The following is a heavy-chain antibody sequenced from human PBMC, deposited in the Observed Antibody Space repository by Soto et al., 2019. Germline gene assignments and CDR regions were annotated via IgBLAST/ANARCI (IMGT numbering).Heavy chain of an antibody. CDR1: GFVFNTFW. CDR2: IRQDGSEQ. J-gene: IGHJ4*02. V-gene: IGHV3-7*01. Sequence: EVQLVESGGGLVQPGGSLRLSCAASGFVFNTFWMSWVRQAPGKGLEWVTNIRQDGSEQFYVDSVKARFTISRDNAKNSLYLQMNSLRAEDTAVYYCARASFYGDYYFDHWGQGTLVTVSS. D-gene: IGHD4-17*01. CDR3: ARASFYGDYYFDH.